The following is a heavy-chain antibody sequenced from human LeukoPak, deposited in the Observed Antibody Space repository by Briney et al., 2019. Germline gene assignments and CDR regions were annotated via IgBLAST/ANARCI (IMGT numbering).Heavy chain of an antibody. CDR1: GFTFSIYA. J-gene: IGHJ4*02. CDR3: ASIYGDFDY. Sequence: GRSLRLSCAASGFTFSIYAMHWVRQAPGKGLEWVAVISYDGSDKYYADSVKGRFAISRDNSKNTLYLQMNSLRAEDTAVYYCASIYGDFDYWGQGTLVTVSS. CDR2: ISYDGSDK. V-gene: IGHV3-30*09. D-gene: IGHD3-10*01.